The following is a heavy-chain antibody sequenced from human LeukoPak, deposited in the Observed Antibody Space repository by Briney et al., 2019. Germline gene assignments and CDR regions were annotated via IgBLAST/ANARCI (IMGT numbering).Heavy chain of an antibody. V-gene: IGHV4-59*11. Sequence: PSETLSLTCSVSGGSISSHYWSWMRQPPGKGLEWIGYIYYTGSTDYNPSLKSRVTISVDTSKNQLSLKLSSVTAADAAVYYCARGGAARLHFQNWGQGTLVTVSS. D-gene: IGHD6-6*01. CDR1: GGSISSHY. CDR2: IYYTGST. J-gene: IGHJ1*01. CDR3: ARGGAARLHFQN.